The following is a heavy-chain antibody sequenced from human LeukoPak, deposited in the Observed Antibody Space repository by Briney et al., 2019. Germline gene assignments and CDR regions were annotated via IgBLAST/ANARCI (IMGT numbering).Heavy chain of an antibody. CDR2: IKHDGSEK. V-gene: IGHV3-7*01. J-gene: IGHJ4*02. CDR1: GLTFSSFW. CDR3: ARDQTPFV. Sequence: PGGSLRPSCEASGLTFSSFWMTWVRQAPGKGLEWVANIKHDGSEKYYVDSVKGRFTISRDNAKNSLYLQMNSLRAEDTAVYYCARDQTPFVWGQGTLVTVSS.